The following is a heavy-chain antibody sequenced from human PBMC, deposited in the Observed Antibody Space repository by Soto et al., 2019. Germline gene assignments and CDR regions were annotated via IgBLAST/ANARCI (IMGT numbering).Heavy chain of an antibody. CDR3: ARVTVVTLSFDY. D-gene: IGHD2-21*02. V-gene: IGHV1-46*01. CDR2: INPSGGST. J-gene: IGHJ4*02. CDR1: GYTFTSYD. Sequence: ASVKVSCKASGYTFTSYDVHWVRQAPGQGLEWMGIINPSGGSTSYAQKFQGRVTMTRDTSTSTVYMELSSLRSEDTAVYYCARVTVVTLSFDYWGQGTLVTVSS.